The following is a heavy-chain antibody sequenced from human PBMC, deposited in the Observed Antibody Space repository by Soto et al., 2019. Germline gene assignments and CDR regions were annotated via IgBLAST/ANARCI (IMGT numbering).Heavy chain of an antibody. CDR3: ARATFRAVLHLEV. V-gene: IGHV6-1*01. J-gene: IGHJ6*02. CDR1: GDRVSSAITS. D-gene: IGHD3-10*01. Sequence: SQTLSLTCALPGDRVSSAITSWNWIRQSPSRGLEGLGRTYYRSKWFHDYAASVKSRITINPDTSKNQFSLELNSMTPAHTPVYYCARATFRAVLHLEVWGQGATATVSS. CDR2: TYYRSKWFH.